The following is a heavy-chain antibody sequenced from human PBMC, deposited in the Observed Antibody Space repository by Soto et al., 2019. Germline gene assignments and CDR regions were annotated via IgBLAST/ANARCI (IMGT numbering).Heavy chain of an antibody. CDR3: ARLTVTKXNWYFDL. D-gene: IGHD4-17*01. CDR1: GGSISSSSYY. V-gene: IGHV4-39*01. J-gene: IGHJ2*01. Sequence: PSETLSLTCTVSGGSISSSSYYWGWIRQPPGKGLEWIGSIYYSGSTYYNPSLKSRVTISVDTSKNQFSLKLSSVTAADTAVYYCARLTVTKXNWYFDLWGRGTLVTVSS. CDR2: IYYSGST.